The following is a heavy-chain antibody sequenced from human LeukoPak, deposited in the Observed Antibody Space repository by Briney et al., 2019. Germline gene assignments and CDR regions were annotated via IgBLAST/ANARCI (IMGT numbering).Heavy chain of an antibody. D-gene: IGHD2-2*01. CDR2: ISYDESNK. CDR1: GFTFSSYG. V-gene: IGHV3-33*08. Sequence: PGGSLRLSCAASGFTFSSYGMHWVRQAPGKGLEWVATISYDESNKYYGDSVRGRFTISRDNSKNTLYLQMNSLRAEDTAVYFCARGTDAGETDYWGQGTLVTVSS. CDR3: ARGTDAGETDY. J-gene: IGHJ4*02.